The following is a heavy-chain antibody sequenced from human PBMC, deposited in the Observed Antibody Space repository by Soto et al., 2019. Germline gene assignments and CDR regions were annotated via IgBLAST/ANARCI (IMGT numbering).Heavy chain of an antibody. CDR3: ARTPFGVVIIEPDAFDI. Sequence: SETLSLTCTVSGGSISSGGYYWSWIRQHPGKGLEWIGYIYYSGSTYYNPSLKSRVTISVDTSKNQFSLKLSSVTAADTAVYYCARTPFGVVIIEPDAFDIWGQGTMVTVSS. J-gene: IGHJ3*02. CDR1: GGSISSGGYY. CDR2: IYYSGST. D-gene: IGHD3-3*01. V-gene: IGHV4-31*03.